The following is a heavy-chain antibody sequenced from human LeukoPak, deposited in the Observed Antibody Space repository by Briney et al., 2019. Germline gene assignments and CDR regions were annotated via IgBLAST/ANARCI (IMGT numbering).Heavy chain of an antibody. CDR3: AKDSWYCSSTSCYAAHAFDI. D-gene: IGHD2-2*01. J-gene: IGHJ3*02. Sequence: GGSLRLSCAASGFTFGDYAMHWVRQAPGKGLEWVSGISWNSGSIGYADSVKGRFPISRDNAKNSLYLQMNSLRAGDTALYYCAKDSWYCSSTSCYAAHAFDIWGQGTMVTVSS. CDR2: ISWNSGSI. V-gene: IGHV3-9*01. CDR1: GFTFGDYA.